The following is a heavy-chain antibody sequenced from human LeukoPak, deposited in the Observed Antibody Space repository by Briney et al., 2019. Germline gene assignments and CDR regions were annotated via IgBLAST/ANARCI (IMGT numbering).Heavy chain of an antibody. J-gene: IGHJ4*02. D-gene: IGHD6-13*01. CDR2: IIPIFGTA. V-gene: IGHV1-69*01. Sequence: SVKVSCKASGGTFRSYAISWVRQAPGQGLEWMGGIIPIFGTANYAQKFQGRVTITADESTSTAYMELSSLRSEDTAVYYCARGGHSSSWKLGKYHLGIWGQGTLVTVSS. CDR3: ARGGHSSSWKLGKYHLGI. CDR1: GGTFRSYA.